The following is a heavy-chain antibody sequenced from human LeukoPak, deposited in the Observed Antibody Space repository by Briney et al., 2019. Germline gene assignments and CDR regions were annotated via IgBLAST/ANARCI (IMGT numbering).Heavy chain of an antibody. CDR1: GYTFTGYY. V-gene: IGHV1-2*02. CDR3: ARVFVTMVRGVIPFDY. D-gene: IGHD3-10*01. CDR2: INPNSGGT. J-gene: IGHJ4*02. Sequence: ASVKVSCKASGYTFTGYYMHWVRQAPGQGLEWMGWINPNSGGTNYAQKFQGRVTMTRDTSISTAYMELSRLRSDDTTVYYCARVFVTMVRGVIPFDYWGQGTLVTVSS.